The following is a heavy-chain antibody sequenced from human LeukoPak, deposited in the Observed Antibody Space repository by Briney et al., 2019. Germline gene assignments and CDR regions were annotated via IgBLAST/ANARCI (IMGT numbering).Heavy chain of an antibody. CDR2: MKEDGSEV. J-gene: IGHJ4*02. V-gene: IGHV3-7*01. CDR1: GYTFSDYW. Sequence: GGSLRLSCATSGYTFSDYWMSWVRQAPGKGLEWVANMKEDGSEVDYVDSVKGRFTISRDNAQDSLYLQMNSLRAEDTAVYYCVRDRGYSNFDYWGQGTLVTVSS. D-gene: IGHD4-11*01. CDR3: VRDRGYSNFDY.